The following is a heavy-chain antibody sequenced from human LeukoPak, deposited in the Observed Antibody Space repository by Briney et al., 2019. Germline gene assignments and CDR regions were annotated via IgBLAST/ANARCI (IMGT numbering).Heavy chain of an antibody. CDR3: ARSSSGWYVAASDI. V-gene: IGHV3-30*04. CDR1: GFTFSSYA. D-gene: IGHD6-19*01. Sequence: PGRSLRLSCAASGFTFSSYAMHWVRQAPGKGLEWVAVISYDGSNKYYADSVKGRFTISRDNSKNTLYLQMNSLRAEDTAVYYCARSSSGWYVAASDIWGQGTMVTVSS. CDR2: ISYDGSNK. J-gene: IGHJ3*02.